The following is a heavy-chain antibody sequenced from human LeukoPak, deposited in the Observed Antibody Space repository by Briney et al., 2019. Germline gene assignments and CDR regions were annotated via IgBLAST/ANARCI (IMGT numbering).Heavy chain of an antibody. Sequence: SETLSLTCAVYGGSFSGYYWSWIRQPPGKGLEWIGEINHSGSTNYNPSLESRVTISVDTSKNQFSLKLSSVTAADTAVYYCARQSAMGSFDYWGQGTLVTVSS. CDR2: INHSGST. J-gene: IGHJ4*02. CDR1: GGSFSGYY. D-gene: IGHD5-18*01. V-gene: IGHV4-34*01. CDR3: ARQSAMGSFDY.